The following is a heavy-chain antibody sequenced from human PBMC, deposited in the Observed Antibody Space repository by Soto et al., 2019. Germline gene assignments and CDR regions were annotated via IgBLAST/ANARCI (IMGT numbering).Heavy chain of an antibody. CDR1: GESISSSSYY. D-gene: IGHD2-21*02. V-gene: IGHV4-39*01. CDR3: ARQRTTVVTQAYFDH. Sequence: SETLSLTCIVSGESISSSSYYWSWIRQPPGKGLEWIGSIYYSGRTYYNPSFKSRVTISIDTSKNQFSLKLSSVTATDTAVYYCARQRTTVVTQAYFDHWGQGALVTVSS. CDR2: IYYSGRT. J-gene: IGHJ4*02.